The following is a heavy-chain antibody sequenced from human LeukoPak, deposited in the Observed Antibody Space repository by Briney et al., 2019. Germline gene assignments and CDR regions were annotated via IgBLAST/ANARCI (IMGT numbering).Heavy chain of an antibody. CDR1: GGSISSYY. CDR3: ARAPYYYDSSGYLGY. J-gene: IGHJ4*02. V-gene: IGHV4-59*01. D-gene: IGHD3-22*01. Sequence: PSETLSLTCTVSGGSISSYYWSWIRQPPGKGLEWIGYIYYSGSTNHNPSLKSRVTISVDTSKNQFSLKLSSVTAADTAVYYCARAPYYYDSSGYLGYWGQGTLVTVSS. CDR2: IYYSGST.